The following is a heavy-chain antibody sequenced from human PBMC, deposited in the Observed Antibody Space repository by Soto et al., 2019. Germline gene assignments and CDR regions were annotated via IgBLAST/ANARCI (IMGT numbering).Heavy chain of an antibody. Sequence: QVQLQESGPGLVKPSQTLSLTCTVSGGSISSGGYYWSWIRQHPGKGLEWIGYNSYSGSTYYNPSLKSRVTISVDTSKDQFYLKLSPVTAADTAVYYCVREGAGPTGSRSWPDDAFDIWGQGTMVTVSS. CDR2: NSYSGST. CDR1: GGSISSGGYY. J-gene: IGHJ3*02. CDR3: VREGAGPTGSRSWPDDAFDI. D-gene: IGHD6-13*01. V-gene: IGHV4-31*03.